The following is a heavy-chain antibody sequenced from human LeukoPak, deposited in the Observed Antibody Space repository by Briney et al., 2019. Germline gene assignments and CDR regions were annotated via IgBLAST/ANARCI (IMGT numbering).Heavy chain of an antibody. V-gene: IGHV1-69*06. CDR1: GYIFTSYA. J-gene: IGHJ5*02. CDR3: AKEADFVDRSWFGP. D-gene: IGHD5-12*01. CDR2: IIPFFGTA. Sequence: SVKVSCKTSGYIFTSYAFSWVRQAPGQGLEWMGRIIPFFGTANYAQRFQGRVTITADKSTSTSYMELSSLRSEDTAVYYCAKEADFVDRSWFGPWGQGTLVTVSS.